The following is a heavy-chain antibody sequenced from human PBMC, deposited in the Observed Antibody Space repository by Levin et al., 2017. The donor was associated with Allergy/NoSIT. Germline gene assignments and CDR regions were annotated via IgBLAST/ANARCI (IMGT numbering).Heavy chain of an antibody. CDR2: ISSTSGTI. Sequence: GGSLRLSCAASGFTFSTYNMNWVREAPGKGLEWVSYISSTSGTIYYADSVKGRFTISRDNAKNSMYLQMNSLRAEDTAVYYCARRSRDSGGPANDYWGQGTLVSVSS. V-gene: IGHV3-48*01. D-gene: IGHD2-15*01. CDR3: ARRSRDSGGPANDY. CDR1: GFTFSTYN. J-gene: IGHJ4*02.